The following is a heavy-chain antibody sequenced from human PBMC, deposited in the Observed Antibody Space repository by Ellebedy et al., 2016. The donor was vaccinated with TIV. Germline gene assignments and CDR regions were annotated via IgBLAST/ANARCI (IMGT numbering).Heavy chain of an antibody. V-gene: IGHV3-30*14. J-gene: IGHJ4*02. D-gene: IGHD5-18*01. CDR2: ITYDGSNQ. Sequence: GESLKISCEASGFSFDIYSMHWVRQAPGKGLEWVAVITYDGSNQHYADSVKGRFTISRDSSRNTLFLQMSNLRVEDTAVYYCATTQTGYSYGEFNYWGQGTLVTVSS. CDR3: ATTQTGYSYGEFNY. CDR1: GFSFDIYS.